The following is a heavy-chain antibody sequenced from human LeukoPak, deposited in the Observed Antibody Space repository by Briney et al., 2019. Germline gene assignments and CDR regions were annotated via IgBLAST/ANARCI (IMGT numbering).Heavy chain of an antibody. V-gene: IGHV3-23*01. CDR2: LIGSSGAT. J-gene: IGHJ4*02. Sequence: GGSLRLPCAASGFTFSNYAMNWVRQAPGKGLEWVAVLIGSSGATDYAASVKGRFTISRDNSKNTLFLQMNSLRAEDTAIYYCAKGAFDYIEIAYFDYWGQGALVTVSS. CDR1: GFTFSNYA. D-gene: IGHD5-12*01. CDR3: AKGAFDYIEIAYFDY.